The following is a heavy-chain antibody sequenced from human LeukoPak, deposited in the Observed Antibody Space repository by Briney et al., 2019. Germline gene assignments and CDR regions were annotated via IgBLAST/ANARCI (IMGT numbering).Heavy chain of an antibody. V-gene: IGHV3-21*06. Sequence: GGSLRLSCAGSGFRFSAYSMHWVRQAPGKGLKWVSSISSRSNYIHYADSLKGRFTISRDDAANSLYLQMNSLRAEDTALYYCARGLPDSSGYYYGWDYFDFWGQGILVTVPS. D-gene: IGHD3-22*01. CDR1: GFRFSAYS. CDR2: ISSRSNYI. CDR3: ARGLPDSSGYYYGWDYFDF. J-gene: IGHJ4*02.